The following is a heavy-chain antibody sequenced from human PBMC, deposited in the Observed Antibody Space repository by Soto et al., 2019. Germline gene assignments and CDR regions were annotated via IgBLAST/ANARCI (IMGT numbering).Heavy chain of an antibody. CDR3: ARERGIGCSDGRCYYYGMDA. V-gene: IGHV4-61*01. CDR1: GASVSSGISY. CDR2: IYTSGTT. Sequence: PSETLSLTCTVSGASVSSGISYWSWIRHPPGKGPEWLGYIYTSGTTNYNLSLKSRLTMSLDTSKSQFSLKLSSVTAADTAVYYCARERGIGCSDGRCYYYGMDAWGQGTTVTVSS. D-gene: IGHD1-26*01. J-gene: IGHJ6*02.